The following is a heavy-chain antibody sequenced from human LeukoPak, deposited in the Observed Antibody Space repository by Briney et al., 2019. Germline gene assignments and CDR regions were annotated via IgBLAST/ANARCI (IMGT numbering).Heavy chain of an antibody. CDR3: ARRLPQTYYYDSSGYYQSPPVFDY. V-gene: IGHV3-48*03. CDR1: GFTFSRYE. D-gene: IGHD3-22*01. Sequence: GGSLRLSCAASGFTFSRYEMNWVRQAPGKGLEWVSYISSSGSTIYYADSVKGRFTISRDNAKNSLYLQMNSLRAEDTAVYYCARRLPQTYYYDSSGYYQSPPVFDYWGQGTLVTVSS. J-gene: IGHJ4*02. CDR2: ISSSGSTI.